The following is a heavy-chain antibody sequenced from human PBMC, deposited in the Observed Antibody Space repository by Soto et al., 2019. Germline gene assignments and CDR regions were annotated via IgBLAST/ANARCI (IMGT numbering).Heavy chain of an antibody. Sequence: GSGPTLVNPTQTLTLTCTFSGFSLGTSGMCVSWIRQPPGKALEWLALIDWDDDKYYSTSLKTRLTISKDTSKNQVVLTMTNMDPVDTATYYCARVVNRSGPYYYYGMDVWGQGTTVTVSS. D-gene: IGHD6-19*01. V-gene: IGHV2-70*01. J-gene: IGHJ6*02. CDR2: IDWDDDK. CDR3: ARVVNRSGPYYYYGMDV. CDR1: GFSLGTSGMC.